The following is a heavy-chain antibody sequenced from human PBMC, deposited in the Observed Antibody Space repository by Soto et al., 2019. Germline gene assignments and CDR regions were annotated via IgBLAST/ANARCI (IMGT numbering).Heavy chain of an antibody. CDR3: ARPQATIGGGIYYHYYFDS. CDR1: GFTVRSNY. Sequence: GGSLRLSCAASGFTVRSNYMSWVRQAPGKGLEWVSVIYSGGTIYYTDSVKGRFTLSRDISKNTVYLQMNSLRVEDTAVYYCARPQATIGGGIYYHYYFDSWGQGTLVTVSS. D-gene: IGHD1-26*01. V-gene: IGHV3-53*01. CDR2: IYSGGTI. J-gene: IGHJ4*02.